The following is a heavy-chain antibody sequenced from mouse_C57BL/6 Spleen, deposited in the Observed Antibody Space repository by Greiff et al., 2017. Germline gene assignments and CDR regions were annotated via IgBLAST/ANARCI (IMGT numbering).Heavy chain of an antibody. CDR2: SRNKANDYTT. J-gene: IGHJ2*01. D-gene: IGHD1-1*01. Sequence: EVQLVESGGGLVQSGRSLRLSCATSGFTFCDFYMEWVRQAPGKGLAWIAASRNKANDYTTEYSASVKGRFIVSRDTSQSILYLQMNALRAEDTAIYYCARATTTTVVATGGYYFDYWGQGTTLTVSS. V-gene: IGHV7-1*01. CDR3: ARATTTTVVATGGYYFDY. CDR1: GFTFCDFY.